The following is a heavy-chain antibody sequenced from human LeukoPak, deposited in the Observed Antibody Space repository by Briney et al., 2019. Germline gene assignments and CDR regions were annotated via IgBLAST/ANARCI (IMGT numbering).Heavy chain of an antibody. J-gene: IGHJ3*02. CDR2: IIPIFGTA. CDR3: ARDGDCSGGSCYPFPNAFDI. CDR1: GYSFTSFD. D-gene: IGHD2-15*01. Sequence: GASVKVSCKASGYSFTSFDISWVRQAPGQGLEWMGGIIPIFGTANYAQKFQGRVTITADESTSTAYMELSSLRSEDTAVYYCARDGDCSGGSCYPFPNAFDIWGQGTMVTVSS. V-gene: IGHV1-69*13.